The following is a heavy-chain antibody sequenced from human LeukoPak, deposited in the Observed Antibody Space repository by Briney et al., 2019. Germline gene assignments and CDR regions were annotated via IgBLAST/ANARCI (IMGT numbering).Heavy chain of an antibody. CDR2: ISSSGSTI. CDR1: GFTFSSYE. D-gene: IGHD3-22*01. V-gene: IGHV3-48*03. J-gene: IGHJ4*02. CDR3: ARDSGYYYDISGYLPFDY. Sequence: GGSLRLSCAASGFTFSSYEMNWVRQAPGKGLEWVSYISSSGSTIYYADSVKGRFTISRDNAKNSLYLQMNSLRAEDTAVYYCARDSGYYYDISGYLPFDYWGQGTLVTVSS.